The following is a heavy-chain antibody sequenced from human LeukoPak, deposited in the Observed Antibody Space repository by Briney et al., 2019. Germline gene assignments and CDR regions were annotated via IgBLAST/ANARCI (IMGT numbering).Heavy chain of an antibody. CDR1: GYTFTSYG. D-gene: IGHD3-10*01. CDR2: ISAYNGNT. CDR3: ARESYYYGSGSYSNYYYYYYMDV. Sequence: ATVKVSCKASGYTFTSYGISWVRQAPGQGLKWMGWISAYNGNTNYAQKLQGRVTMTTDTSTSTAYMELRSLRSDDTAVYYCARESYYYGSGSYSNYYYYYYMDVWGKGTTVTVSS. J-gene: IGHJ6*03. V-gene: IGHV1-18*01.